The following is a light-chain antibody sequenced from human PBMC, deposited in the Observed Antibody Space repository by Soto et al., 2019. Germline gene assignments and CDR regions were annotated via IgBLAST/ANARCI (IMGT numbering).Light chain of an antibody. Sequence: DIQMTQSPSTRSASVGDRVTITCRASQSISSWLAWYQQKPGKAPKPLIYKASSLESGVPSRFSGSGSGTEFTLTISSLQPDDFATYYCQQYNSYSWTFGQGTKVDIK. CDR2: KAS. J-gene: IGKJ1*01. CDR1: QSISSW. V-gene: IGKV1-5*03. CDR3: QQYNSYSWT.